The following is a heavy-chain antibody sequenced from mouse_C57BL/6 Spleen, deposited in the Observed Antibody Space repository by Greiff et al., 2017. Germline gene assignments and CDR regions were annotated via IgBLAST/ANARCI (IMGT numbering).Heavy chain of an antibody. CDR1: GFSLTSYG. D-gene: IGHD3-1*01. CDR2: IWSGGST. J-gene: IGHJ4*01. CDR3: ARKGATGDYYAMDY. V-gene: IGHV2-2*01. Sequence: VQLVESGPGLVQPSQSLSITCTVSGFSLTSYGVHWVRPSPGKGLEWLGVIWSGGSTDYNAAFISRLSISEDNTKSQVFFKMNSLQADDTAIYYCARKGATGDYYAMDYGGQGTSVTVSS.